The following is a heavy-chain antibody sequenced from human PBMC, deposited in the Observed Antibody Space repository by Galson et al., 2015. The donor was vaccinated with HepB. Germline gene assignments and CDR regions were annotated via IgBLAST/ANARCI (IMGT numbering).Heavy chain of an antibody. CDR1: GFSLSTSGMC. D-gene: IGHD5-18*01. CDR2: IDWDDDK. CDR3: ARIRNVDTASSVGFDY. J-gene: IGHJ4*02. V-gene: IGHV2-70*11. Sequence: PALVKPTQTLTLTCTFPGFSLSTSGMCVSWIRQPPGKALEWLARIDWDDDKYYSTSLKTRLTISKDTSKNQVVLTMTNMDPVDTATYYCARIRNVDTASSVGFDYWGQGTLVTV.